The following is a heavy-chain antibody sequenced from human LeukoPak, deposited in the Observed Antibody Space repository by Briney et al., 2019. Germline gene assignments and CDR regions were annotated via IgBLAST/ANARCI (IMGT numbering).Heavy chain of an antibody. CDR3: ARQGGGFWYFDL. CDR2: IYYSGST. CDR1: GGSISSYY. V-gene: IGHV4-59*08. J-gene: IGHJ2*01. Sequence: PSETLSLTCTVSGGSISSYYWSWIRQPPGKGLEWIGYIYYSGSTNYNPSLKSRVTISVDTSKNQFPLKLSSVTAADTAVYYCARQGGGFWYFDLWGRSTLVTVSS. D-gene: IGHD6-25*01.